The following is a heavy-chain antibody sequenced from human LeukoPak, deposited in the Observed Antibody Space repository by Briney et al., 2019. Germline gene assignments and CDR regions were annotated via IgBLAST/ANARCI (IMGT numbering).Heavy chain of an antibody. CDR1: GFTFSSYA. CDR2: ISGSGGST. D-gene: IGHD6-19*01. J-gene: IGHJ3*02. CDR3: AKDSLGYSSGFDAFDI. Sequence: PRGSLRLSCAASGFTFSSYAMSWVRQAPGKGLEWVSAISGSGGSTYYADSVKGRFTISRDNSKNTLYLQMNSLRAEDTAVYYCAKDSLGYSSGFDAFDIWGQGTMVTVSS. V-gene: IGHV3-23*01.